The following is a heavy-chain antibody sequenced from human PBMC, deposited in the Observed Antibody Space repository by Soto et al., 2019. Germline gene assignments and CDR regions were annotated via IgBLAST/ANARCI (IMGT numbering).Heavy chain of an antibody. CDR1: GGTFSSYT. Sequence: QVQLVQSGAEVKKPGSSVKVSCKASGGTFSSYTISWVRQAPGQGLEWMGRIIPILGIANYAQKFPGRVTITADKSTSTAYMELSSLRSEDTAVYYCARGQLGSGNQDNYWGQGTLVTVSS. CDR2: IIPILGIA. J-gene: IGHJ4*02. V-gene: IGHV1-69*02. D-gene: IGHD3-10*01. CDR3: ARGQLGSGNQDNY.